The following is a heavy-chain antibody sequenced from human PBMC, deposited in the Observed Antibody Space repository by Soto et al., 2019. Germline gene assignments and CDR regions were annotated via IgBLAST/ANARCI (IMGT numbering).Heavy chain of an antibody. J-gene: IGHJ4*02. CDR2: ISRNSDTV. CDR3: AKDKVTVAGPSSFDY. D-gene: IGHD6-19*01. Sequence: TGGSLRLSCAASGFTFDDCTMHWVRQAPGKGLEWVSSISRNSDTVDYAESVRGRFAISRDNAKNSLFLQMNSLRVEDTALYYCAKDKVTVAGPSSFDYWGQGTVVTVSS. V-gene: IGHV3-9*01. CDR1: GFTFDDCT.